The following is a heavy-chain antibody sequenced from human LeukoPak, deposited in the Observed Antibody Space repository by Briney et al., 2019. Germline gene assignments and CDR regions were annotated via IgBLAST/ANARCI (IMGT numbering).Heavy chain of an antibody. D-gene: IGHD2-15*01. V-gene: IGHV3-NL1*01. CDR2: IYSGGST. CDR1: GFTFSSYG. J-gene: IGHJ6*03. Sequence: GGSLRLSCAASGFTFSSYGMHWVRQAPGKGLEWVSVIYSGGSTYYADSVKGRFTISRDNSKNTLYLQMNSVRAEGTAVYYCVKDQAYCTGGNCYYYFYYLDVWGKGTTVTVSS. CDR3: VKDQAYCTGGNCYYYFYYLDV.